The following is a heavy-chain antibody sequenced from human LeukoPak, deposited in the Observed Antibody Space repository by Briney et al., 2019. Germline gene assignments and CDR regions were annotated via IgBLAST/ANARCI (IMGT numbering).Heavy chain of an antibody. CDR2: IYSDGSTT. J-gene: IGHJ4*02. V-gene: IGHV3-74*01. Sequence: GGSLRLSCAASGFTLSSYWMSWVRQAPGKGLVWVSLIYSDGSTTSYADSVKGRFTISRDSAKNTLYLQMNSLRAEDTAVYYCARDRALDYWGQGTLVTVSS. CDR1: GFTLSSYW. D-gene: IGHD3-10*01. CDR3: ARDRALDY.